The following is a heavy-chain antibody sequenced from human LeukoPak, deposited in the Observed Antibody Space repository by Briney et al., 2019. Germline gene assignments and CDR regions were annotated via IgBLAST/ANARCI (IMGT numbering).Heavy chain of an antibody. CDR3: ARRVGSSWYGGQTFDC. D-gene: IGHD6-13*01. CDR2: INWNGGST. CDR1: GFTFDDYG. J-gene: IGHJ4*02. Sequence: SGGSLRLSCAASGFTFDDYGMSWVRQAPGKGLEWVSGINWNGGSTGYADSVKGRFTISRDNAKNSLYLQMNSLRAEYTALYYCARRVGSSWYGGQTFDCWGQGTLVTVSS. V-gene: IGHV3-20*04.